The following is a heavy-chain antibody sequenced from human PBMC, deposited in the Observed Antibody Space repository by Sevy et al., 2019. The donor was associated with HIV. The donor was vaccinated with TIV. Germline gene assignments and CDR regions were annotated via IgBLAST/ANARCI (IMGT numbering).Heavy chain of an antibody. CDR3: ITVPAYGSYDEEGINYYFYGMDV. V-gene: IGHV3-15*01. CDR1: GFTFSSAW. J-gene: IGHJ6*02. D-gene: IGHD1-26*01. CDR2: IKSEVDGWAI. Sequence: GGSLRLSCTASGFTFSSAWMSWVRQAPGKGLEWVGRIKSEVDGWAIDYVAPVKGRFTITREDSKNTVYLQMNSVKTGDTAVYYCITVPAYGSYDEEGINYYFYGMDVWGQGTTVTVSS.